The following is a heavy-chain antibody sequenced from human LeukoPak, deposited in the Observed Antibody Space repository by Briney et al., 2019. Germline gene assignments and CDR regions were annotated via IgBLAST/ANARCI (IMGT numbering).Heavy chain of an antibody. J-gene: IGHJ6*03. Sequence: GESLKISCKGSGYRFTSYWIGWVRQMPGKGLKWMGIIYPGDSDARYSPSFQGQVTISADKSISTAYLQWSSLKASDTAMYYCARHETDHYYYYYYMDVWGKGTTVTVSS. CDR1: GYRFTSYW. CDR2: IYPGDSDA. V-gene: IGHV5-51*01. CDR3: ARHETDHYYYYYYMDV.